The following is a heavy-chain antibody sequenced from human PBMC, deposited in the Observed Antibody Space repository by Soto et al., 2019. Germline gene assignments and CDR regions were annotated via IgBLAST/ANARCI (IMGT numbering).Heavy chain of an antibody. Sequence: ASVKVSCEASGDTFTCYYMHWLLQSPLQGLEWMGCINPNSGGTNYAQKFQGRVTMTRDTSISTAYMELSRLRSDDTAVYYCARDTYDSSGSYGMAVWGQGTTVTVSS. CDR3: ARDTYDSSGSYGMAV. V-gene: IGHV1-2*02. CDR2: INPNSGGT. J-gene: IGHJ6*02. D-gene: IGHD3-22*01. CDR1: GDTFTCYY.